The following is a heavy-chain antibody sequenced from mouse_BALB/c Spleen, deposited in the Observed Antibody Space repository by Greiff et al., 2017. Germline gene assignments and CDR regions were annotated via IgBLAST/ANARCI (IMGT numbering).Heavy chain of an antibody. V-gene: IGHV1-7*01. CDR1: GYTFTSYW. CDR2: INPSTGYT. D-gene: IGHD1-2*01. J-gene: IGHJ4*01. CDR3: ARVDYYGYSYYAMDY. Sequence: QVQLKQSGAELAKPGASVKMSCKASGYTFTSYWMHWVKQRPGQGLEWIGYINPSTGYTEYNQKFKDKATLTADKSSSTAYMQLSSLTSEDSAVYYCARVDYYGYSYYAMDYWGQGTSVTVSS.